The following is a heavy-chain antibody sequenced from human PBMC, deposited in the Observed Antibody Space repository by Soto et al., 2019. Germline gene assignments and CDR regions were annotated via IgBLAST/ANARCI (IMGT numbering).Heavy chain of an antibody. CDR1: GFIFTDYV. V-gene: IGHV3-33*01. J-gene: IGHJ3*02. D-gene: IGHD2-2*01. CDR3: ARVSFGVSDAFDI. CDR2: VWYDGSKA. Sequence: GGSLRLSCVASGFIFTDYVMHWVRQAPDKGLEWLAVVWYDGSKAHYVDSVKGRFTVSRDNSKTTIHLQMNSLRVDDTAMYYCARVSFGVSDAFDIWGQGKMVTVSS.